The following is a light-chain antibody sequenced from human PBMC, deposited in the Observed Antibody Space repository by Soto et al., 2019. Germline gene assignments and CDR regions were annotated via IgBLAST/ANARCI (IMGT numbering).Light chain of an antibody. CDR2: EVS. Sequence: LTQPASVSGSPGQSITISCTGTSSDVGGYNLVSWYQQHPGKAPKLTIYEVSKRPSGVSNRFSGSKSGNTASLTISGLQAEDEADYYCCAYAGSSTYVFGTGTKVTVL. J-gene: IGLJ1*01. V-gene: IGLV2-23*02. CDR3: CAYAGSSTYV. CDR1: SSDVGGYNL.